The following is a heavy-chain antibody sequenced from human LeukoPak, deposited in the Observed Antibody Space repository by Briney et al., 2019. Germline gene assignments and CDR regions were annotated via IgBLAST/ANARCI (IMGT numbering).Heavy chain of an antibody. CDR1: GYTFTDYY. V-gene: IGHV1-69-2*01. CDR2: VDPEDGET. D-gene: IGHD1-1*01. Sequence: ASVKVSCKVSGYTFTDYYMHWVQQAPGKGREWMGLVDPEDGETIYAEKFQGRVTITADTSTDTAYMELSSLRSEDTAVYYCATGRATGKTFYDYWGQGTLVTVSS. J-gene: IGHJ4*02. CDR3: ATGRATGKTFYDY.